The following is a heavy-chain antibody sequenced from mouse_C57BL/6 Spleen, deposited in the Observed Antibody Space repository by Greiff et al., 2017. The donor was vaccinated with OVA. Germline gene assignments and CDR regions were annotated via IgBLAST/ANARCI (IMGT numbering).Heavy chain of an antibody. CDR1: GYTFTDYY. CDR3: ARNSDITTVVAHLDY. D-gene: IGHD1-1*01. J-gene: IGHJ2*01. CDR2: INPNNGGT. V-gene: IGHV1-26*01. Sequence: VQLQQSGPELVKPGASVKISCKASGYTFTDYYMNWVKQSHGKSLEWIGDINPNNGGTSYNQKFKGKATFTVDKSSSTAHMELRSLTSDDSAVYYCARNSDITTVVAHLDYWGQGTTLTVSS.